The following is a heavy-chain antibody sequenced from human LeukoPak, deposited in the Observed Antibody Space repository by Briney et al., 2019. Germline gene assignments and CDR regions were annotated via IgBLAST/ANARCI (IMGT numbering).Heavy chain of an antibody. V-gene: IGHV4-39*07. CDR3: ARDSSGWPYYYYYMDV. J-gene: IGHJ6*03. CDR1: GGSISSSSYY. D-gene: IGHD6-19*01. CDR2: IYYSGST. Sequence: PSETLSLTCTVSGGSISSSSYYWGWIRQPPGKGLEWIGSIYYSGSTYYNPSLKSRVTISVDTSKNQFSLKLSSVTAADTAVYYCARDSSGWPYYYYYMDVWGKGTTVTVSS.